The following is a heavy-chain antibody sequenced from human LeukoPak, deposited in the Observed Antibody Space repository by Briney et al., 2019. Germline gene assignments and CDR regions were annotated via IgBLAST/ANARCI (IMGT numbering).Heavy chain of an antibody. CDR2: IYHSGST. CDR1: GGSFSGYY. D-gene: IGHD3-3*01. V-gene: IGHV4-38-2*01. J-gene: IGHJ3*02. Sequence: PSETLSLTCAVYGGSFSGYYWGWIRQPPGKGLEWIGSIYHSGSTYYNPSLKSRVTISVDTSKNQFSLKLSSVTAADTAVYYCARRGERITIFGVVIIAGDAFDIWGQGTMVTVSS. CDR3: ARRGERITIFGVVIIAGDAFDI.